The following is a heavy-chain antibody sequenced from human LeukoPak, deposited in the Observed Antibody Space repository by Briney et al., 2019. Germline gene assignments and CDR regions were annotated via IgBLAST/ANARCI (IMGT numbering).Heavy chain of an antibody. CDR3: ARYDFWSGYSGRYYYYYGMDV. CDR1: GFTFSSYW. V-gene: IGHV3-7*01. Sequence: GGSLRLSCAASGFTFSSYWMSWVRQAPGEGLEWLANIKQDGSEKYYVDSVRGRFTISRDNAKNSLYLQMNSLRAEDTAVYYCARYDFWSGYSGRYYYYYGMDVWGQGTTATVSS. CDR2: IKQDGSEK. J-gene: IGHJ6*02. D-gene: IGHD3-3*01.